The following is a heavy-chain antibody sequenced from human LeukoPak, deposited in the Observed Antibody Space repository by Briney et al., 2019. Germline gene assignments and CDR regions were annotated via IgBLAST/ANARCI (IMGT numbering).Heavy chain of an antibody. CDR2: INYTRRP. D-gene: IGHD4/OR15-4a*01. CDR3: ARSEINDYI. Sequence: SETLALTCIVSGYSIRNGFRWSWIRLSPGKGLEWIGDINYTRRPSYNPSLKSRVTISVDTSKNLFSLNLATVTAADTAIYFCARSEINDYIWGQGLQVIVSS. J-gene: IGHJ4*02. CDR1: GYSIRNGFR. V-gene: IGHV4-38-2*02.